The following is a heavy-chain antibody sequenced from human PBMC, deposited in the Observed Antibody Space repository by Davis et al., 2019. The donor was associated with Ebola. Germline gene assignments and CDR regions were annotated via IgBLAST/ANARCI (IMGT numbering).Heavy chain of an antibody. J-gene: IGHJ5*02. CDR3: ARDYGAMVRGVMPNWFDP. CDR1: GYTFTNYG. V-gene: IGHV1-69*13. D-gene: IGHD3-10*01. Sequence: SVKVSCKASGYTFTNYGITWVRQAPGQGLEWMGGIIPIFGTANYAQKFQGRVTITADESTSTAYMELSSLRSEDTAVYYCARDYGAMVRGVMPNWFDPWGQGTLVTVSS. CDR2: IIPIFGTA.